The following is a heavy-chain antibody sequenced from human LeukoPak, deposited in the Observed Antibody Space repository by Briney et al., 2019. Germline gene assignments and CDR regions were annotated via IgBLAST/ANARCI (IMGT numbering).Heavy chain of an antibody. Sequence: SVKVSCKASGYTFTSYGISWVRQAPGQGLEWMGRIIPIFGTANYAQKFQGRVTITTDESTSTAYMELSSLRSEDTAVYYCARSERGGYSFDYWGQGTLVTVSS. CDR2: IIPIFGTA. D-gene: IGHD5-18*01. CDR3: ARSERGGYSFDY. CDR1: GYTFTSYG. V-gene: IGHV1-69*05. J-gene: IGHJ4*02.